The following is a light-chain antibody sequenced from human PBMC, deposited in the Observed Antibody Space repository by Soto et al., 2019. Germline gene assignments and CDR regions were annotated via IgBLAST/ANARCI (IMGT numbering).Light chain of an antibody. CDR1: QRIDNF. CDR3: QQYYSTPIYT. J-gene: IGKJ2*01. CDR2: GAS. V-gene: IGKV1-39*02. Sequence: DIQMTQSPSFLSASVGDRVTITCRASQRIDNFLNWYQQKPGKAPKLLIYGASTRESGVPDRFSGSGSGTDFTLTISSLQAEDVAVYYCQQYYSTPIYTFGQGTKVDIK.